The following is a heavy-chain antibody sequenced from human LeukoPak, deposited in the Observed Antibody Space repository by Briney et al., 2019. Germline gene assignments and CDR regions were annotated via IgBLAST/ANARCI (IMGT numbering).Heavy chain of an antibody. Sequence: ASVKVSCKVSGYTLTELSMHWVRQAPGKGLEWMGGFDPEDGETIHAQKFQGRVTMTEDTSTDTAYMEPSSLRSEDTTVYYCATAIYYYDSSGYSSAFDIWGQGTMVTVSS. CDR2: FDPEDGET. V-gene: IGHV1-24*01. CDR1: GYTLTELS. D-gene: IGHD3-22*01. J-gene: IGHJ3*02. CDR3: ATAIYYYDSSGYSSAFDI.